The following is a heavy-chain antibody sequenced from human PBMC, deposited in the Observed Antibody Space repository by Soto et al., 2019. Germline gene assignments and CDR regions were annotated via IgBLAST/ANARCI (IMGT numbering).Heavy chain of an antibody. J-gene: IGHJ4*02. Sequence: DVHLVEAGGGLVQPGGSLRLSCAASGFTFSSHSLNWVRQAPGKGLEWVSYITSSGTTVYYADSVRGRFTISRDNAKNSLYLQMNSLRDDDTAVYYCARGSSNWAYYFDFWGQGTLVTVSS. CDR3: ARGSSNWAYYFDF. CDR1: GFTFSSHS. V-gene: IGHV3-48*02. D-gene: IGHD6-13*01. CDR2: ITSSGTTV.